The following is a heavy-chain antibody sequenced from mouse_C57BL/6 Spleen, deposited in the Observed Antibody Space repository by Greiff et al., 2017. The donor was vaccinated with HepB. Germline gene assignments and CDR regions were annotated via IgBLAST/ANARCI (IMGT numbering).Heavy chain of an antibody. J-gene: IGHJ2*01. V-gene: IGHV1-22*01. D-gene: IGHD1-1*01. CDR3: ALTWVITTVVEDY. CDR1: GYTFTDYN. Sequence: EVQLQQSGPELVKPGASVKMSCKASGYTFTDYNMHWVKQSHGKSLEWIGYINPNNGGTNYNQKFKGKATLTVNKSSSTAYMELRSLTSEDSAGYYCALTWVITTVVEDYWGQGTTLTVSS. CDR2: INPNNGGT.